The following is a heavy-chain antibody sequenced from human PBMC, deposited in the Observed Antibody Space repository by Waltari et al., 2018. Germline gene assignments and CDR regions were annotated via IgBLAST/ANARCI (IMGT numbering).Heavy chain of an antibody. V-gene: IGHV1-69*02. J-gene: IGHJ5*02. CDR1: GGTFSSYT. Sequence: QVQLVQSGAEVKKPGSSVKVSCKASGGTFSSYTISWVRQAPGQGLEWMGRIIPIRGIANYAQKFQGRVTITADKSTSTAYMELSSLRSEDTAVYYCARVGGAYCGGDCYSHNWFDPWGQGTLVTVSS. D-gene: IGHD2-21*02. CDR3: ARVGGAYCGGDCYSHNWFDP. CDR2: IIPIRGIA.